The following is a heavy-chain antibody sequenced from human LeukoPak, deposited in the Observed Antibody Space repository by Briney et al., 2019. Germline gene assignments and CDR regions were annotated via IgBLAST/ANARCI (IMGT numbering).Heavy chain of an antibody. CDR1: GYTFTSYY. V-gene: IGHV1-46*01. Sequence: ASVKVSCKASGYTFTSYYMHWVRQAPGQGLEWMGIINPSGGSTSYAQKFQGRVTMTRDMSTSTDYMELSSLRSEDTAVYYCARGRLKAAPDERYYFDYWGQGTLVTVSS. D-gene: IGHD6-6*01. J-gene: IGHJ4*02. CDR3: ARGRLKAAPDERYYFDY. CDR2: INPSGGST.